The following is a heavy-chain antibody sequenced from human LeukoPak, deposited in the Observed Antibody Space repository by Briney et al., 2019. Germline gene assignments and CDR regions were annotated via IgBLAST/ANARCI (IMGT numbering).Heavy chain of an antibody. CDR1: GFTFSSYS. D-gene: IGHD2-15*01. V-gene: IGHV3-48*01. CDR2: ISSTASFI. J-gene: IGHJ6*03. CDR3: ARVTLSSSGDT. Sequence: GGSLRLSCAASGFTFSSYSMNWVRQAPGKGLEWVSYISSTASFIYYADSVKGRFTISRDNAKNSLYLQMNSLRAEDTAVYYCARVTLSSSGDTWGKGTTVTVSS.